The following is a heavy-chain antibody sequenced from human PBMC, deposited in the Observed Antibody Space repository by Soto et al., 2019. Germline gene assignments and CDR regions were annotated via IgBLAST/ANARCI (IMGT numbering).Heavy chain of an antibody. CDR2: IYYTGNT. CDR1: GDSISTYY. V-gene: IGHV4-59*01. D-gene: IGHD3-22*01. CDR3: ARYYYDSSGYYYGWFDP. J-gene: IGHJ5*02. Sequence: SETLSLTCTVSGDSISTYYWSWIRQPPGKGLEWIAYIYYTGNTYYNPSLKGRVTISMDTSKNQFSLKLSSVTAADTAMYYCARYYYDSSGYYYGWFDPWGQGTLVTVSS.